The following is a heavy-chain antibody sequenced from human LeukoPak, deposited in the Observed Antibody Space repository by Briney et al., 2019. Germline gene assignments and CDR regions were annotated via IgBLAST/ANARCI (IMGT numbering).Heavy chain of an antibody. CDR2: ISGSGGST. D-gene: IGHD6-6*01. J-gene: IGHJ4*02. V-gene: IGHV3-23*01. CDR3: AKGYRYSSSSTYFDY. CDR1: GFTFSSYA. Sequence: GGSLRLSCAASGFTFSSYAMSWVRQAPGKGLEWVSAISGSGGSTYYADSVKGRFTISRDNSKTTLYLQMNSLRAEDTAVYYCAKGYRYSSSSTYFDYWGQGTLVTVSS.